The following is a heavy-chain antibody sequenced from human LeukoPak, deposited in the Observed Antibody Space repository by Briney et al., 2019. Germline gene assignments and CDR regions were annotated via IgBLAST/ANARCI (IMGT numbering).Heavy chain of an antibody. CDR2: IYTSGST. Sequence: SETLSLTCTVSGGSISSYYWSWIRQPAGKGLEWIGRIYTSGSTNYNPSLKSRVTMSVDTSKNQFSLKLSSVTAADTAVYYCARAPRYYDFWSGSEAFDIWGQGTMVTVSS. CDR1: GGSISSYY. D-gene: IGHD3-3*01. CDR3: ARAPRYYDFWSGSEAFDI. J-gene: IGHJ3*02. V-gene: IGHV4-4*07.